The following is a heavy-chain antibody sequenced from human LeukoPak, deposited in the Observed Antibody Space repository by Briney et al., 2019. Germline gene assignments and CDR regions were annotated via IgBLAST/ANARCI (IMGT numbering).Heavy chain of an antibody. Sequence: GGSLRLSCAASGFTFSDAWMSWVRQSPGKGLEWVGRIKSKTYGGTTDYAAPVKGRFSISRDDSKNTVYLQMNSLKTEDTAVYYCTTATSYWGQGSLVTVSS. CDR2: IKSKTYGGTT. V-gene: IGHV3-15*01. J-gene: IGHJ4*02. CDR1: GFTFSDAW. CDR3: TTATSY.